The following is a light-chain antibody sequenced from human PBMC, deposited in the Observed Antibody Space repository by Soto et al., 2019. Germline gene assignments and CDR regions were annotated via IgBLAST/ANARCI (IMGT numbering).Light chain of an antibody. V-gene: IGKV4-1*01. CDR2: WAS. CDR1: QSVFHSSNNENH. Sequence: DIVMTQSPDSLAVSLGERATINCRSGQSVFHSSNNENHLAWYQQKPGQPPKLLISWASTRESGVPERFSGSGSGTYFTLTISSLQAEDVAVYYCQQYYNTPLTFGGGTKVEIK. CDR3: QQYYNTPLT. J-gene: IGKJ4*01.